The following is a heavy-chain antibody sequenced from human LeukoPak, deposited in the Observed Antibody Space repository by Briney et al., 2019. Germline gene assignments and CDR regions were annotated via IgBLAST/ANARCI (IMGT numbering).Heavy chain of an antibody. D-gene: IGHD6-19*01. Sequence: ASVKVSCKVSGYTLTELSMHWVRQAPGKGLEWMGGFDPEDGETIYAQKFQGRVTMTEDTSTDTAYMELSSLRSEDTAVYYCATGGQSSGWYSYYYGMDVWGQGTTVTVSS. J-gene: IGHJ6*02. CDR3: ATGGQSSGWYSYYYGMDV. V-gene: IGHV1-24*01. CDR1: GYTLTELS. CDR2: FDPEDGET.